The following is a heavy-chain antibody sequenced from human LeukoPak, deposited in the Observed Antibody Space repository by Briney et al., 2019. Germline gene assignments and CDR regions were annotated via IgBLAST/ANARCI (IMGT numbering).Heavy chain of an antibody. CDR2: IIPIFGTA. D-gene: IGHD1-26*01. CDR3: ARVGATDGYYFDY. V-gene: IGHV1-69*06. Sequence: ASVKVSCKASGGTFRNYAISWVRQAPGQGLEWMGGIIPIFGTANYAQKFQGRVTITADKSTSTAYMELSSLRSEDTAVYYCARVGATDGYYFDYWGQGTLVTVSS. CDR1: GGTFRNYA. J-gene: IGHJ4*02.